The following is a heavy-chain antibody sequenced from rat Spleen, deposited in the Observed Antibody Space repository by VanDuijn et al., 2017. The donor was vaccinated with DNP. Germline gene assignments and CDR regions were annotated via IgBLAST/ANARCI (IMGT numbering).Heavy chain of an antibody. D-gene: IGHD1-11*01. J-gene: IGHJ4*01. Sequence: EVQLVESGGGLVQPGRSLKLSCAASGFTFIAYYMAWVRQAPAKGLDWVAYIRSPAYAPYYADSVKGRFTISRDNAKNTLILQMDRLRSEDTAKDDGASGCGGYCAMGAWGQGTSVTVSS. CDR3: ASGCGGYCAMGA. CDR2: IRSPAYAP. CDR1: GFTFIAYY. V-gene: IGHV5-25*01.